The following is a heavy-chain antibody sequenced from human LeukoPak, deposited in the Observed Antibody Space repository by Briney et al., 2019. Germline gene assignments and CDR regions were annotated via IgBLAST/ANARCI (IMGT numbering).Heavy chain of an antibody. Sequence: ASVKVSCKASGGTLSSYAISWVRQAPGQGLEWMGGIIPIFGTANYAQKFQGRVTITADESTSTAYMELSSLRSEDTAVYYCARVGSYGDSSAEYFQHWGQGTLVTVSS. CDR3: ARVGSYGDSSAEYFQH. CDR2: IIPIFGTA. J-gene: IGHJ1*01. CDR1: GGTLSSYA. V-gene: IGHV1-69*13. D-gene: IGHD4-17*01.